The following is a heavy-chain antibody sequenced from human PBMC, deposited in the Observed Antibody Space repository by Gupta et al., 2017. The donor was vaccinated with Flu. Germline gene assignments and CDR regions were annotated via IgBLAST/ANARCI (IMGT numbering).Heavy chain of an antibody. CDR3: ARVAYCLNNGLDI. D-gene: IGHD2-21*01. CDR1: GFTFTLSW. J-gene: IGHJ3*02. V-gene: IGHV1-2*02. Sequence: QVQLVQSGAEVKKPADSVKVSCKASGFTFTLSWIHWVRRAPGQGLEWMGGINPNTGDTNYAQKFQDRVTMTRYTSISTAYMDLSRLRSDDAAVYYCARVAYCLNNGLDIWGQGTNVTVSS. CDR2: INPNTGDT.